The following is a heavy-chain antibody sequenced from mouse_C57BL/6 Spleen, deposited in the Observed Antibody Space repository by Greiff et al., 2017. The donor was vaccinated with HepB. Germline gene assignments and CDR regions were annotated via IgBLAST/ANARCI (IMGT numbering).Heavy chain of an antibody. CDR3: AREPYGY. Sequence: EVKVVESGGGLVKPGGSLKLSCAASGFTFSSYAMSWVRQTPEKRLEWVATISDGGSYTYYPDNVKGRFTISRDNAKNNLYLQMSHLKSEDTAMYYCAREPYGYWGQGTTLTVSS. CDR1: GFTFSSYA. D-gene: IGHD1-1*01. CDR2: ISDGGSYT. V-gene: IGHV5-4*01. J-gene: IGHJ2*01.